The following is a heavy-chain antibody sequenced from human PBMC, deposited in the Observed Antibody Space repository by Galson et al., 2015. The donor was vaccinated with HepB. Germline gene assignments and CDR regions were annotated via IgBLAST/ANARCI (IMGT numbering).Heavy chain of an antibody. Sequence: SLRLSCAASGFTASNFGLNWVRQAPGKGLEWVSSISSGGTYTYYADSVKGRFSTARDNARNSVFLQLSSLEVGDTAIYYCTRDRQLQLTPGWEYVYYYAMDVWGHGTTVTVSS. CDR3: TRDRQLQLTPGWEYVYYYAMDV. CDR2: ISSGGTYT. D-gene: IGHD1-1*01. V-gene: IGHV3-21*01. CDR1: GFTASNFG. J-gene: IGHJ6*02.